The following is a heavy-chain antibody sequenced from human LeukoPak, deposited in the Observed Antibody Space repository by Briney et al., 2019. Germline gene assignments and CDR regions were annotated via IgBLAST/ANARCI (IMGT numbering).Heavy chain of an antibody. CDR2: IWSDGSKK. Sequence: GGSLRLSCAASGFIFSNYGFHWVRQAPGKGLEWVALIWSDGSKKYYTDSVKGRFTISRDDSKNTLYLQMNGLRAEDTALYYCAKDMGTGYNSQDYWGQGTLVTVSS. V-gene: IGHV3-30*02. CDR3: AKDMGTGYNSQDY. J-gene: IGHJ4*02. CDR1: GFIFSNYG. D-gene: IGHD3-9*01.